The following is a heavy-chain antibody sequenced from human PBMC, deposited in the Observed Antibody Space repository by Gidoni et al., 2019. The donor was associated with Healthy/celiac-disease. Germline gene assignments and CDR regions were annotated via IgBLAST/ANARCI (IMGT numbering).Heavy chain of an antibody. CDR2: IYYSGSN. Sequence: QLQLPASGPGLVTPSETLSLTCSVSAGSISSSSYYWGWIRQPPGQGLEWIGSIYYSGSNYYNPSLKSRVTISVDTSKNQFSLKLSSVTAADTAVYYCARQATIVATIGWFDPWGQGTLVTVSS. D-gene: IGHD5-12*01. CDR1: AGSISSSSYY. J-gene: IGHJ5*02. V-gene: IGHV4-39*01. CDR3: ARQATIVATIGWFDP.